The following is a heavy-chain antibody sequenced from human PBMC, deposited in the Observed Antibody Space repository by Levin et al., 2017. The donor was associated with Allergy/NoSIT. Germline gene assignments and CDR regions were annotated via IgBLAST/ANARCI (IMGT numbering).Heavy chain of an antibody. Sequence: GGSLRLSCAASGFTFNSFAMHWVRQAPGKGLDWVALISSDGNNQYYADSVRGRFTISRDNSKKTLYLQMNSLRPEDTTVYYCERDGVMWGDGSANKNTGVGYLDHWGQGILVTVSS. D-gene: IGHD3-10*01. CDR2: ISSDGNNQ. J-gene: IGHJ4*02. CDR1: GFTFNSFA. CDR3: ERDGVMWGDGSANKNTGVGYLDH. V-gene: IGHV3-30-3*01.